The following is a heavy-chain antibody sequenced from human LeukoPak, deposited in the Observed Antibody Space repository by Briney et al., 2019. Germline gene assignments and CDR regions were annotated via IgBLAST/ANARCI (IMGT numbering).Heavy chain of an antibody. CDR1: GGTSSSYS. D-gene: IGHD5-18*01. V-gene: IGHV1-69*04. J-gene: IGHJ4*02. Sequence: SVKVSCKASGGTSSSYSISWVRQAPGQGLEWMGKIIPILGIPDYAQKFQGRVTFTADKSTSTAYMELSRLRSEDTAMYYCAREAWGQLWLRGILDSWGQGTLVTVSS. CDR3: AREAWGQLWLRGILDS. CDR2: IIPILGIP.